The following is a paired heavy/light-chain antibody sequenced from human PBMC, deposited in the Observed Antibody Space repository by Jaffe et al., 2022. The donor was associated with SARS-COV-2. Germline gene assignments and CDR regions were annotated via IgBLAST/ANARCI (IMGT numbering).Light chain of an antibody. Sequence: DIVMTQSPDSLAVSLGERATINCKSSQSVLHTSTNKNSLAWYQQKPGQPPKLLINWASTRESGVPDRFSGSGSGTDFTLTISSLQAEDVAVYYCHQYFSTPTFGGGTKVEIK. CDR2: WAS. CDR1: QSVLHTSTNKNS. CDR3: HQYFSTPT. J-gene: IGKJ4*01. V-gene: IGKV4-1*01.
Heavy chain of an antibody. Sequence: EVQLVESGGDFVQPGGSLRLSCVASGFTFSGSWMTWVRQAPGKGLEWVAHISPDGGQKYYVDSVKGRFTISRDNAKNSLSLQMSSLRAEDTAMYYCVRDCRWGQGTLVTVSS. V-gene: IGHV3-7*01. J-gene: IGHJ4*02. CDR2: ISPDGGQK. CDR3: VRDCR. CDR1: GFTFSGSW.